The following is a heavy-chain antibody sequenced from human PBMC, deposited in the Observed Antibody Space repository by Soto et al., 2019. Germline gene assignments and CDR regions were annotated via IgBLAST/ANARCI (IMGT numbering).Heavy chain of an antibody. D-gene: IGHD3-16*01. J-gene: IGHJ2*01. CDR2: IRFDGSKI. V-gene: IGHV3-33*01. Sequence: QEQLVESGGGVVQPGRSLRLSCAASGFSFSSYGMHWVRQAPGKGLEWLAIIRFDGSKINYADSVKGRFTISRDNSKNMLYLQMNSLRAEDTAVYYCASSRQGDGRWYFDLSGRGTLVTVSS. CDR3: ASSRQGDGRWYFDL. CDR1: GFSFSSYG.